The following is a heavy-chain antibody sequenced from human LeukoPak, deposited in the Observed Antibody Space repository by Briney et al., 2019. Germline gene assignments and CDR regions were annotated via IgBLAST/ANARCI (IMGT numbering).Heavy chain of an antibody. Sequence: PSETLSLTCTVSGGSIYSGSDYWSWIRQPAGKGLEWLGRIYVGGRTTYNPSLQGRVTISIDTSKSQFSLTLSSVTAADTAIYYCARVGLGGCPAGMCFSFDPWGQGTLVTVSS. D-gene: IGHD2-15*01. CDR2: IYVGGRT. J-gene: IGHJ5*02. CDR3: ARVGLGGCPAGMCFSFDP. V-gene: IGHV4-61*02. CDR1: GGSIYSGSDY.